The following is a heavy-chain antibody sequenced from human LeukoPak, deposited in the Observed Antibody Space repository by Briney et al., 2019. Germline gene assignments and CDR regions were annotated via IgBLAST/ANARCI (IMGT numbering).Heavy chain of an antibody. D-gene: IGHD1-26*01. Sequence: GGSLRLSCAASGFTFSSYEMNWVRQAPGKGLEWVSYISSSGSTIYYADSVKGRFTISRDNAKNSLYLQMNSLRAEDTAVYYCARDLIVVSPFDYWGQGTLVTVSS. CDR3: ARDLIVVSPFDY. CDR1: GFTFSSYE. V-gene: IGHV3-48*03. J-gene: IGHJ4*02. CDR2: ISSSGSTI.